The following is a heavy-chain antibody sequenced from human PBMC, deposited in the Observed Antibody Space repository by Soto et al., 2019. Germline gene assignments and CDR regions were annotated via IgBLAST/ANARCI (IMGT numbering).Heavy chain of an antibody. Sequence: QVQLQQWGAGLLKPSETLSLTCAVYGGSFSGYYWSWIRQPPGKGLEWIGEINHSGSTNYNPSLKSRVTISVDTSKNPFSLKLSTVTAADTAVYYCARVGIRVVTSYNWFDPWDHGTLVTVSS. D-gene: IGHD3-3*01. V-gene: IGHV4-34*01. CDR3: ARVGIRVVTSYNWFDP. J-gene: IGHJ5*02. CDR2: INHSGST. CDR1: GGSFSGYY.